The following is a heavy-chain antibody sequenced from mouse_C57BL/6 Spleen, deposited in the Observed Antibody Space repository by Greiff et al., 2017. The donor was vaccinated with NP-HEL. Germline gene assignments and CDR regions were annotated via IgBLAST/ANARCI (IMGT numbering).Heavy chain of an antibody. CDR1: GYAFSSYW. CDR2: IYPGDGDT. V-gene: IGHV1-80*01. D-gene: IGHD1-1*01. J-gene: IGHJ1*03. CDR3: ARSEIYYGSRHWYCDV. Sequence: QVQLKESGAELVKPGASVKISCKASGYAFSSYWMNWVKQRPGKGLEWIGQIYPGDGDTNYNGKFKGKATLTADKSSSTAYMQLSSLTSEDSAVYVGARSEIYYGSRHWYCDVWGTGTTVTVSS.